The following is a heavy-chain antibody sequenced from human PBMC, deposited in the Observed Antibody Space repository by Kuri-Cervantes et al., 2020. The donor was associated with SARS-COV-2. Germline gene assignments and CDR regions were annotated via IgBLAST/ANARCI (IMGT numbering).Heavy chain of an antibody. CDR2: ISYDGSNK. J-gene: IGHJ6*02. Sequence: GESLKISCAASGFTFSSYAMHWVRQAPGKGLEWVAVISYDGSNKYYADSVRGRFTISRDNSKNTLYLQMNSLRAEDTAVYYCARCIAAAGTYYYYGMDVWGRGTTVTVSS. CDR1: GFTFSSYA. CDR3: ARCIAAAGTYYYYGMDV. D-gene: IGHD6-13*01. V-gene: IGHV3-30-3*01.